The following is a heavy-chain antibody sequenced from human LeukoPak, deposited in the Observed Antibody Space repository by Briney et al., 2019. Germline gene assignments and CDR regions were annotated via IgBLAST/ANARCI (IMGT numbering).Heavy chain of an antibody. CDR1: GYTLTELS. CDR3: ATGKPRGSGSFLRYHFVF. J-gene: IGHJ4*02. Sequence: ASVKVSCKVSGYTLTELSMHWVRQAPGKGLEWMGGFDPEDGETIYAQKFQGRVTMTEDTSTDTAYMELSSLRSEDTAVYYCATGKPRGSGSFLRYHFVFWGQGTLVTVSS. CDR2: FDPEDGET. D-gene: IGHD3-10*01. V-gene: IGHV1-24*01.